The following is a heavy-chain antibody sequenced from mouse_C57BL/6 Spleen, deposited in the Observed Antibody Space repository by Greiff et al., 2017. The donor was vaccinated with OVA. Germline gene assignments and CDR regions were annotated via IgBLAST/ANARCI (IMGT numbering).Heavy chain of an antibody. CDR3: ASYYYGSSSWYFDV. CDR1: GYSITSGYY. V-gene: IGHV3-6*01. J-gene: IGHJ1*03. Sequence: ESGPGLVKPSQSLSLTCSVTGYSITSGYYWNWIRQFPGNKLEWMGYISYDGSNNYNPSLKNRISITRDTSKNQFFLKLNSVTTEDTATYYCASYYYGSSSWYFDVWGTGTTVTVSS. CDR2: ISYDGSN. D-gene: IGHD1-1*01.